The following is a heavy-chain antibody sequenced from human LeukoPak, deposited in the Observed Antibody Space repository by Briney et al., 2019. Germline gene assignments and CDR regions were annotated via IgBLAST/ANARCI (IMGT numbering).Heavy chain of an antibody. CDR2: ISYDGSNK. CDR3: ARSYVRGWYEVGGIDY. J-gene: IGHJ4*02. D-gene: IGHD6-19*01. Sequence: GGSLRLSCAASGFTLSSYAMHWVRQAPGKGLEWVAVISYDGSNKYYADSVKGRFTISRDNSKNTLYLQMNSLRAEDTAVYYCARSYVRGWYEVGGIDYWGQGTLVTVSS. CDR1: GFTLSSYA. V-gene: IGHV3-30-3*01.